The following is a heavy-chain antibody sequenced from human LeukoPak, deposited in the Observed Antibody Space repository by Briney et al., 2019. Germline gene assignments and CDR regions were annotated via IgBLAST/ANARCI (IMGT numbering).Heavy chain of an antibody. CDR1: GGSFSGYY. V-gene: IGHV4-34*01. J-gene: IGHJ4*02. Sequence: SETLSLTCAVYGGSFSGYYWSWIRQPPVKGLEWIGEINHSGSTNYNPSLKSRVTISVDTSKNQFSLKLSSVTAADTAVYYCAAYDSSGYYYNSWGQGTLVTVSS. D-gene: IGHD3-22*01. CDR2: INHSGST. CDR3: AAYDSSGYYYNS.